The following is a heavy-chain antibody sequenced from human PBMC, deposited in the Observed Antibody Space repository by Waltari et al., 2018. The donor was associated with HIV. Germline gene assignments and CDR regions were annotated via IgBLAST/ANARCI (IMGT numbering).Heavy chain of an antibody. D-gene: IGHD3-3*01. CDR3: ARGELRFNWFDP. J-gene: IGHJ5*02. V-gene: IGHV4-61*02. Sequence: QVQLQESVPRLVKPSQTLSLTCTVSGGSISSGSYYWSWIRQPAGKGLEWIGRIYTSGSANYNPSLKSRVTISVDTSKNQFSLKLSSVTAADTAMYYCARGELRFNWFDPWGQGTLVTVSS. CDR1: GGSISSGSYY. CDR2: IYTSGSA.